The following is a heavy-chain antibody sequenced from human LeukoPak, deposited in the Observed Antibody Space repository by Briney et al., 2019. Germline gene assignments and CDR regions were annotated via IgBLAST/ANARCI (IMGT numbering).Heavy chain of an antibody. CDR2: ISGSGAGT. D-gene: IGHD6-13*01. V-gene: IGHV3-23*01. Sequence: PGGSLRLSCAASGFTFSSYAMSWVRQAPGKGLEWVSAISGSGAGTYYADSVKGRFTISRDNSNNTLYLQMNSLRAEDTAVYYCAKDPNRAVPGFSDYWGQGTLVTVSS. CDR1: GFTFSSYA. J-gene: IGHJ4*02. CDR3: AKDPNRAVPGFSDY.